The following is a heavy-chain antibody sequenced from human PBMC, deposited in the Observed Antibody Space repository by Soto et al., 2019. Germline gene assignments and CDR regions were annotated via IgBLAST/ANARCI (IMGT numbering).Heavy chain of an antibody. CDR3: AKRAKVFNYERYYFDY. V-gene: IGHV3-30*18. CDR1: GFTFSSYG. D-gene: IGHD3-22*01. CDR2: ISYDGSNK. J-gene: IGHJ4*02. Sequence: GGSLRLSCAASGFTFSSYGMHWVRQAPGKGLEWVAVISYDGSNKYYADSVKGRFTISRDNFKNTLYLQMNSLRAEDTDVYYCAKRAKVFNYERYYFDYWGQGTLVTVSS.